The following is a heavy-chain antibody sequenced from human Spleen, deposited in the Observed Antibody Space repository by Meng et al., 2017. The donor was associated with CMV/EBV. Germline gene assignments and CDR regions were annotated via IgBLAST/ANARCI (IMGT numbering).Heavy chain of an antibody. V-gene: IGHV2-5*02. CDR2: IYWDDDK. CDR1: GLSLITTGVG. CDR3: AHRDYYNSGGYYS. D-gene: IGHD3-22*01. J-gene: IGHJ4*02. Sequence: TVSGLSLITTGVGVGWFRQHPRKALEWLALIYWDDDKRYSPSLKSRLTITKDTSKNQVVLTMANMDPVDTATYYCAHRDYYNSGGYYSWGQGTLVTVSS.